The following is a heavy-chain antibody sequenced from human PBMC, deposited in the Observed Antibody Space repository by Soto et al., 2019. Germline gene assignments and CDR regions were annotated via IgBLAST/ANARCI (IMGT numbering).Heavy chain of an antibody. D-gene: IGHD3-10*01. J-gene: IGHJ4*02. Sequence: EVQLLESGGGLVQPGGSLRLSCAASGFNFNLLALTWVRQAPGKGLEWFSTMKATDGTKYYADSVKGRFTISRDSSTNTMYLQMTSLSVEDTAVDYCAKPYGPPAFDHWGQGTLVTVHS. CDR3: AKPYGPPAFDH. CDR1: GFNFNLLA. V-gene: IGHV3-23*01. CDR2: MKATDGTK.